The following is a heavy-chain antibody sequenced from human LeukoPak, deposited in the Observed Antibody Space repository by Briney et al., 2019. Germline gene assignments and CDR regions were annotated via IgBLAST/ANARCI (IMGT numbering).Heavy chain of an antibody. D-gene: IGHD6-13*01. J-gene: IGHJ3*02. CDR1: GGTFSSYA. V-gene: IGHV1-69*04. CDR3: ARTRGSWYSSRRDDAFDI. CDR2: IIPILGIA. Sequence: ASVKVSCKASGGTFSSYAISWVRQAPGQGLEWVGRIIPILGIANYAQKFQGRVTITADKSTSTAYMELSSLRSEDTAVYYCARTRGSWYSSRRDDAFDIWGQGTMVTVSS.